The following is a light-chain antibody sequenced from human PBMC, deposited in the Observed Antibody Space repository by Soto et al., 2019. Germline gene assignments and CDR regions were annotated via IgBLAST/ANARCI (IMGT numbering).Light chain of an antibody. CDR2: DVS. CDR1: SSDVGGYNY. V-gene: IGLV2-14*01. Sequence: QSALTQPASVSGSPGQSITISCTGTSSDVGGYNYVSWYQQHPGKAPKLMIYDVSNRHSGVSNRFSGSKSGNTASLTISGLQAEDEADYYCSSYTSSSTLVVFGGGTNLTVL. CDR3: SSYTSSSTLVV. J-gene: IGLJ2*01.